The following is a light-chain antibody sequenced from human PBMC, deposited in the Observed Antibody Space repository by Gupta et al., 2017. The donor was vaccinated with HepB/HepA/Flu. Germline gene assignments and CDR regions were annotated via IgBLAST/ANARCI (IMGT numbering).Light chain of an antibody. CDR2: DAS. CDR1: QSVSSY. Sequence: EIVLTQSPATLSLSPGERATLSCRASQSVSSYLAWYQQKPGQAPRFLIYDASNRATGIPARFSGSESGTDFTLTISSLEPEDFAVYYCQQRSNWPPITFGQGTRLEIK. CDR3: QQRSNWPPIT. J-gene: IGKJ5*01. V-gene: IGKV3-11*01.